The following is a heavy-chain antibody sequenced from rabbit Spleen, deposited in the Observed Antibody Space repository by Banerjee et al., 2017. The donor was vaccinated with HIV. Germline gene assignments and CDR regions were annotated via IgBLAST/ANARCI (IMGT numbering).Heavy chain of an antibody. J-gene: IGHJ6*01. CDR1: GFSFGDRDV. D-gene: IGHD1-1*01. V-gene: IGHV1S45*01. Sequence: QEQLVESGGGLVQPEGSLTLTCKASGFSFGDRDVMCWVRQAPGKGLEWIACINAATGKPVYATWAKGRFTISRTSSTTVTLRMTSLTAADTATYFCARDTSSSFSSYGMDLWGPGTLVTVS. CDR3: ARDTSSSFSSYGMDL. CDR2: INAATGKP.